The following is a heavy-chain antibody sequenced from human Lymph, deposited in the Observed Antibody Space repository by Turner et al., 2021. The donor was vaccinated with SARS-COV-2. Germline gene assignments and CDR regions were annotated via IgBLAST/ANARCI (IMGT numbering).Heavy chain of an antibody. Sequence: QVQLVGSGGGVVQPGRSLRLSCAASGFTFSSYGMHWVRQAPGKGLEWVAAIWYDGSNKYYADSVKGRFTISRDNSKNTLYLQMNSLRAEDTAVYYCARQLWLRGTFDYWGQGTLVPVSS. J-gene: IGHJ4*02. CDR2: IWYDGSNK. CDR3: ARQLWLRGTFDY. CDR1: GFTFSSYG. D-gene: IGHD5-18*01. V-gene: IGHV3-33*01.